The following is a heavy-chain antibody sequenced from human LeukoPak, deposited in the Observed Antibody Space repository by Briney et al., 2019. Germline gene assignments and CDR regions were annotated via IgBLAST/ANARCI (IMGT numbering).Heavy chain of an antibody. CDR1: GGSISSYY. Sequence: SETLSLTCTVSGGSISSYYWSWIRQPPGKGLEWIGYIYYSGSTNYNPSLKSRVTMSVDTSKNQFSLKLSSVTAADTAVYYCAGGYCSSTSCPGHDAFDIWGQGTMVTVSS. V-gene: IGHV4-59*12. CDR3: AGGYCSSTSCPGHDAFDI. D-gene: IGHD2-2*01. J-gene: IGHJ3*02. CDR2: IYYSGST.